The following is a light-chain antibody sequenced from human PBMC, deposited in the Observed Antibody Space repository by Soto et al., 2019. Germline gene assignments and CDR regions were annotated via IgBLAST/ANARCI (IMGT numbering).Light chain of an antibody. Sequence: QSALTQPASVSGSPGQSITISCTGTSSDVGSYNLVSWYQQHPGKAPKLMIYEGSKRPSGVSNRFSGSKSGNTASLTISGLQAEDVADYYCCSYAGGSVYVFGTGTKLTVL. CDR1: SSDVGSYNL. CDR3: CSYAGGSVYV. V-gene: IGLV2-23*01. CDR2: EGS. J-gene: IGLJ1*01.